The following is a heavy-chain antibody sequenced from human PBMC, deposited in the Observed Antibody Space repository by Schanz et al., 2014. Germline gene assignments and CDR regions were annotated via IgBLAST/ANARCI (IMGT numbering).Heavy chain of an antibody. D-gene: IGHD2-21*01. Sequence: QVQLVQSGAEVKKPGASVKVSCKASGYTFTSYGINWVRQAPGQGLEWMGRIIPRLGLAKYEQKFQDKVTITADTTTTTADMEMSGLRSKDTAVYYCARDQRECGAECYSVEVFEIWGQGTLVTVSS. J-gene: IGHJ4*02. CDR2: IIPRLGLA. CDR3: ARDQRECGAECYSVEVFEI. CDR1: GYTFTSYG. V-gene: IGHV1-69*04.